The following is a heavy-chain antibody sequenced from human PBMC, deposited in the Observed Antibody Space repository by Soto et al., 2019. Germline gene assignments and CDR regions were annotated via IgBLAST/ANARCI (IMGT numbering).Heavy chain of an antibody. Sequence: QPGGSLRLSCAASGFTFSSYAMSWVRQAPGKGLEWVSAISGSGGSTYYADSVKGRFTISRDNSKNTLYLQMNSLRAEDTAVYYCARGMDIVVVVAATAGVDVWGQGTTVTVSS. V-gene: IGHV3-23*01. J-gene: IGHJ6*02. D-gene: IGHD2-15*01. CDR3: ARGMDIVVVVAATAGVDV. CDR1: GFTFSSYA. CDR2: ISGSGGST.